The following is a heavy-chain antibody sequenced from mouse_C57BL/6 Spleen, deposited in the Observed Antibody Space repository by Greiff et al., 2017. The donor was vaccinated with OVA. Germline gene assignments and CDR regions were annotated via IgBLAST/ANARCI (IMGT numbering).Heavy chain of an antibody. CDR1: GFTFSDYY. V-gene: IGHV5-16*01. CDR3: ARGAVTTRLPFDY. D-gene: IGHD2-2*01. Sequence: EVHLVESEGGLVQPGRSMKLSCTASGFTFSDYYMAWVRQVPEKGLEWVANINYDGSSTYYLDSLKSRFIISRDNAKNILYLQMSSLKSEDTATYYCARGAVTTRLPFDYWGQGTTLTVSS. CDR2: INYDGSST. J-gene: IGHJ2*01.